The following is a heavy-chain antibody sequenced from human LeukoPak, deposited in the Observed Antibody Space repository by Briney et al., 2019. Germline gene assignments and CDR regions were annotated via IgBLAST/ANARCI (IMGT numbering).Heavy chain of an antibody. Sequence: SVKVSCKASGGTFSSYAISWVRQAPGQGLEWMGGIIPIFGTANYAQKFQGRVTITTDESTSTAYMELSSLRSEDTAVYYCTRETPGGITGTTLGYWGQGTLVTVSS. J-gene: IGHJ4*02. CDR3: TRETPGGITGTTLGY. V-gene: IGHV1-69*05. D-gene: IGHD1-20*01. CDR1: GGTFSSYA. CDR2: IIPIFGTA.